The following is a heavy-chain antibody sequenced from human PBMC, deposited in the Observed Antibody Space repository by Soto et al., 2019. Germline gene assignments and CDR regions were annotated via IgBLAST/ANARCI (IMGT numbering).Heavy chain of an antibody. CDR3: ARGIAVAGTGSSYYYYGMDV. V-gene: IGHV3-11*01. Sequence: PGGSLRLSCAASGFTFSDYYMSWIRQGPGKGLEWVSYISSRRTTIYYADSVKGRFTISRDNAKNSLYLQMNSLRAEDTAVYYCARGIAVAGTGSSYYYYGMDVWGQGTAVTVSS. CDR2: ISSRRTTI. CDR1: GFTFSDYY. J-gene: IGHJ6*02. D-gene: IGHD6-19*01.